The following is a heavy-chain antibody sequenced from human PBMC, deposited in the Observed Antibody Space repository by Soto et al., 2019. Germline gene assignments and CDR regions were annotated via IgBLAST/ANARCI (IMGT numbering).Heavy chain of an antibody. Sequence: GGSLRLSCAASGFTFSSYGMHWVRQAPGKGLEWVAVIWYDGSNKYYADSVKGRFTIYRDNSKNTLYLQMNSLRAEDTAVYYCARAGYCSGGSCYSRYYYGMDVWGQGTTVTVSS. D-gene: IGHD2-15*01. CDR1: GFTFSSYG. CDR3: ARAGYCSGGSCYSRYYYGMDV. CDR2: IWYDGSNK. V-gene: IGHV3-33*01. J-gene: IGHJ6*02.